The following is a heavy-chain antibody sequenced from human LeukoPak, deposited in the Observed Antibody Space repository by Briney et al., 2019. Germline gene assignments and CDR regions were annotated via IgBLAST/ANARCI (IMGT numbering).Heavy chain of an antibody. V-gene: IGHV3-69-1*01. CDR2: ITSSSTI. CDR1: GFTFSSYS. Sequence: GGSLRLSCAASGFTFSSYSMNWVRQAPGKGLEWVSSITSSSTIYYAESVKGRFTISRDNAKNSLYLQMNSLRDEDAAVYFCARAHTIFWEFDAFDIWGRGTMVTVSS. CDR3: ARAHTIFWEFDAFDI. D-gene: IGHD3-3*01. J-gene: IGHJ3*02.